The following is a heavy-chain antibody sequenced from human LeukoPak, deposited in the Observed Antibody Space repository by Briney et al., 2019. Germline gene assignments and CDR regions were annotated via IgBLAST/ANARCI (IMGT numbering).Heavy chain of an antibody. V-gene: IGHV1-2*02. CDR1: GYTFTGYY. J-gene: IGHJ4*02. Sequence: ASVKVSCKASGYTFTGYYMHWVRQAPGQGLEWMGWINPNSGGTNYAQNFQGRVTMTRDTSISTAYMELSRLRSEDTAVYYCAREEQYYYDSSGYYGNKRAFDYWGQGTLVTVSS. D-gene: IGHD3-22*01. CDR2: INPNSGGT. CDR3: AREEQYYYDSSGYYGNKRAFDY.